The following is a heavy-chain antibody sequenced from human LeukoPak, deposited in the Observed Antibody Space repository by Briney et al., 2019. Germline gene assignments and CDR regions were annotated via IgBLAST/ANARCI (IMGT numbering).Heavy chain of an antibody. D-gene: IGHD2-2*01. CDR3: ASGDIVVVPAAMFY. Sequence: GASVKVSCKASGGTFSSYAISWVRQAPGQGLEWMGGIIPIFGTANYAQKFQGRVTITADESTSTAYMELSSLRSEDTAVYYCASGDIVVVPAAMFYWGQGTLVTVSS. CDR1: GGTFSSYA. J-gene: IGHJ4*02. V-gene: IGHV1-69*13. CDR2: IIPIFGTA.